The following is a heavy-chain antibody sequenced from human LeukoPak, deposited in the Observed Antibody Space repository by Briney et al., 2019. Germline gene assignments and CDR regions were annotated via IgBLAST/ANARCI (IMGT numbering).Heavy chain of an antibody. CDR2: TNHSGST. Sequence: ASETLSLTCAVYGGSFSGYYWSWIRQPPGKGLEWIGETNHSGSTNYNPSPKSRVTISVDTSKDQFSLKLSSVTAADTAVYYCARARRILRNGFDYWGQGTLVTVSP. CDR3: ARARRILRNGFDY. J-gene: IGHJ4*02. V-gene: IGHV4-34*01. CDR1: GGSFSGYY. D-gene: IGHD5/OR15-5a*01.